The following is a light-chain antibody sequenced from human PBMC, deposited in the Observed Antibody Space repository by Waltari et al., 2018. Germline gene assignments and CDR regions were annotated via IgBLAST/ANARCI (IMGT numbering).Light chain of an antibody. CDR3: QQTYSNFRT. Sequence: DIQMTQSPSSLSVSVGDSVTIACRASQRISSYLNWYQQKPGQAPKLLIYAASSLESGVPSRFSGSGFGTDFTLTINSLQPEDFAVYYCQQTYSNFRTFGQGTKVDVK. V-gene: IGKV1-39*01. J-gene: IGKJ1*01. CDR2: AAS. CDR1: QRISSY.